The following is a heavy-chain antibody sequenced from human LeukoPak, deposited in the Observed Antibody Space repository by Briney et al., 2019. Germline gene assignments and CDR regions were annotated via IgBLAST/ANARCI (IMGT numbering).Heavy chain of an antibody. CDR3: ANTDIVVVVAATPFDY. Sequence: PGGSLRLSCAASGFTFSSYAMSWVRQAPGKGLEWVSAISGSGGTTYYADSVKGRFTISRDNAKNTLYLQMNSLRAEDTAVYYCANTDIVVVVAATPFDYWGQGTLVTVSS. V-gene: IGHV3-23*01. D-gene: IGHD2-15*01. J-gene: IGHJ4*02. CDR1: GFTFSSYA. CDR2: ISGSGGTT.